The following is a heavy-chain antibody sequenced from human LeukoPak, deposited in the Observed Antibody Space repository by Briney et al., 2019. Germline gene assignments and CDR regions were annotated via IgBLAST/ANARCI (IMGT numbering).Heavy chain of an antibody. J-gene: IGHJ4*02. CDR3: ARQSIGYSSSLDY. CDR1: GGSIRSYY. V-gene: IGHV4-59*08. CDR2: IYYSAST. Sequence: PSETLSLSCTVSGGSIRSYYWSWIRQPPGKGLECIGYIYYSASTKYNPSLKSRVTISVDTSKNQFSLNLSSVTAADTAVYYCARQSIGYSSSLDYWGQGTLVTVSS. D-gene: IGHD6-19*01.